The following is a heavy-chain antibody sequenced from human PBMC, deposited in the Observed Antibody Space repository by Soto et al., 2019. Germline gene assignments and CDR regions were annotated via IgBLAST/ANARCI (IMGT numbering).Heavy chain of an antibody. D-gene: IGHD3-3*02. J-gene: IGHJ3*02. V-gene: IGHV3-33*01. CDR1: AFTFSAYS. CDR2: IVSDGSKE. CDR3: ARDDAFGNENGFDI. Sequence: GGSLRLSCAASAFTFSAYSIHWVRQAPGKGLEWLAVIVSDGSKEYYADSVEGRFTISRDNYKETLYLQLNSLRAEDTAVYYCARDDAFGNENGFDILGQGTMVTVSS.